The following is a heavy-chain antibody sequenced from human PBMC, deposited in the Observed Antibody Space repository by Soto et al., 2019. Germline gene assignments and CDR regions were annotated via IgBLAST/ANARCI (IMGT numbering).Heavy chain of an antibody. CDR3: ARQYSSGWYGYYYGMDV. CDR1: GYTFTSYG. V-gene: IGHV1-18*01. CDR2: ISAYNGNT. J-gene: IGHJ6*01. Sequence: QVQLVQSGAEVKKPGASVKVSCKASGYTFTSYGISWVRQAPGQGLEWMGWISAYNGNTNYAQKLQGRVTMTTDTTTSTAYMELRSLRSEDTVVYYCARQYSSGWYGYYYGMDVWGQGTTLTVSS. D-gene: IGHD6-19*01.